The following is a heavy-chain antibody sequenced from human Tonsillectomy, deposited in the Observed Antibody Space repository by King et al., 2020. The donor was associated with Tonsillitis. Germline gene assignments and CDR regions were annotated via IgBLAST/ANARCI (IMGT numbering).Heavy chain of an antibody. CDR2: INPDGTYI. V-gene: IGHV3-74*01. Sequence: VQLVESGGGLIQPGGSLRLSFAASGFPFSTYWMFWVRQGPGKGLEWVSRINPDGTYIRYADSVMGRFTISRDNAKNTLFLQLSSLRAEDTALYYCAREYWGAGDYWGQGSQVIVSS. J-gene: IGHJ4*02. CDR3: AREYWGAGDY. D-gene: IGHD7-27*01. CDR1: GFPFSTYW.